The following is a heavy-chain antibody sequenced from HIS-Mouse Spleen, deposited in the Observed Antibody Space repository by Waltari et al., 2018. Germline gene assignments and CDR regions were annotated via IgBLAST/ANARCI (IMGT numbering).Heavy chain of an antibody. CDR2: IYSSGRT. Sequence: QLQLQESGPGLVKPSETLSLTCTVSGGPISSSSYYWGGIRQPPGKGLGWIGSIYSSGRTYYNPSLKSRVTRAVDTSKNQFSLKLSSVTAADTAVYYCARDGGDDSSGWYCDYWGQGTLVTVSS. J-gene: IGHJ4*02. CDR3: ARDGGDDSSGWYCDY. V-gene: IGHV4-39*07. D-gene: IGHD6-19*01. CDR1: GGPISSSSYY.